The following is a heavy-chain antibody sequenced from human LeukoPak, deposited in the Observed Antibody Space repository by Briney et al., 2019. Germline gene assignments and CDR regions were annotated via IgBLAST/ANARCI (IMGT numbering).Heavy chain of an antibody. D-gene: IGHD6-13*01. V-gene: IGHV4-59*01. CDR3: ARGLAAAEVDY. Sequence: SETLSLTCTVSGGSISSYYWSWIRQPPGKGLEWIGYMYHSGSTNYNPRVTIPVDTSKNQFSLKLSSVTAADTAVYYCARGLAAAEVDYWGQGTLVTVSS. CDR2: MYHSGST. J-gene: IGHJ4*02. CDR1: GGSISSYY.